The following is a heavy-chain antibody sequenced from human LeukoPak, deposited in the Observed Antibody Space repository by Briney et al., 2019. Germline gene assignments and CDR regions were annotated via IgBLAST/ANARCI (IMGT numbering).Heavy chain of an antibody. Sequence: SVKVSCKASGGTFSSYAISWVRQAPGQGLEWMGGIIPIFGTANYAQKFQGRVTITTDESTSTAYMELSSLRSEDTAVYYCARGGGYYDIMTGYSQDYYFDYWGQGTLVTVSS. V-gene: IGHV1-69*05. D-gene: IGHD3-9*01. CDR1: GGTFSSYA. J-gene: IGHJ4*02. CDR3: ARGGGYYDIMTGYSQDYYFDY. CDR2: IIPIFGTA.